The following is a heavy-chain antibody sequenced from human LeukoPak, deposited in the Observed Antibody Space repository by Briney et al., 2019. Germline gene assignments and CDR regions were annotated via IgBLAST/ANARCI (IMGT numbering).Heavy chain of an antibody. Sequence: NPSETLSLTCTVSGGFISSYYWSWIRQPPGKGLEWIGYIYYSGSTNYNPSLKSRVIISVDTSKNQFSLKLSSVTAADTAVYYCARDQGEWLRPTYLVPYGMDVWGQGTTATVSS. CDR2: IYYSGST. V-gene: IGHV4-59*01. D-gene: IGHD5-12*01. CDR3: ARDQGEWLRPTYLVPYGMDV. J-gene: IGHJ6*02. CDR1: GGFISSYY.